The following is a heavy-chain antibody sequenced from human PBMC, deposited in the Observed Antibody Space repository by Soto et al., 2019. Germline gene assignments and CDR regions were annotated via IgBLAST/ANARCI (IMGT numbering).Heavy chain of an antibody. V-gene: IGHV4-30-4*01. CDR2: IYYSGST. Sequence: QVQLQESGPGLVKPSQTLSLTCTVSGGSISSGDYYWSWIRQPPGKGLEWIGYIYYSGSTYYNPSLKRRVTISVDTSKNKFSLKLSSVTAADTAVYYCARELGQYYYGSGRELDWFDPWGQGTLVTVSS. CDR3: ARELGQYYYGSGRELDWFDP. D-gene: IGHD3-10*01. CDR1: GGSISSGDYY. J-gene: IGHJ5*02.